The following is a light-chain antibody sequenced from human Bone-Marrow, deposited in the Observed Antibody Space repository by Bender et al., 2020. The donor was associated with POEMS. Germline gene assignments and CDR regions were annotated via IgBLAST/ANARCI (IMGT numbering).Light chain of an antibody. CDR1: IFPSKY. Sequence: SRELTQPPSVSVSPGQTARISCSGDIFPSKYSYWYQHKPGQAPIILIYKDTERPSGIPGRFSGSSSGTTVTLTITKVQAEDEADYYCQSADSDGTFVVFGGGTHLTVL. CDR2: KDT. V-gene: IGLV3-25*03. J-gene: IGLJ2*01. CDR3: QSADSDGTFVV.